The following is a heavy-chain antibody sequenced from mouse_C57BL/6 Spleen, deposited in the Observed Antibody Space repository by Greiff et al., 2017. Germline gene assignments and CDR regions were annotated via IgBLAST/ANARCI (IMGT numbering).Heavy chain of an antibody. J-gene: IGHJ3*01. CDR3: AEFAY. CDR2: ISSGSSTI. Sequence: EVHLVESGGGLVKPGGSLKLSCEASGFTFSDYGMHWVRQAPEKGLEWVAYISSGSSTIYYDDTVKGRFTISRDNATNTLCLQMTSLRSEYTAMYYCAEFAYWGQGTLVTVSA. CDR1: GFTFSDYG. V-gene: IGHV5-17*01.